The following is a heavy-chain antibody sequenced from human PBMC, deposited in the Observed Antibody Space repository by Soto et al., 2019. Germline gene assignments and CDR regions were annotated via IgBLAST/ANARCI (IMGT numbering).Heavy chain of an antibody. Sequence: QVQLQESGPGLVKPSETLSLTCSVSGGSISNYYWSSIRQPPGKGLEWIGYIYYSGSTNYNPSLKSRLTISLDTSKNQVSLKVNSVTAADTAVYYCSRGSGWYYYWGQGTLVTVSS. CDR2: IYYSGST. J-gene: IGHJ4*02. CDR3: SRGSGWYYY. D-gene: IGHD6-19*01. CDR1: GGSISNYY. V-gene: IGHV4-59*01.